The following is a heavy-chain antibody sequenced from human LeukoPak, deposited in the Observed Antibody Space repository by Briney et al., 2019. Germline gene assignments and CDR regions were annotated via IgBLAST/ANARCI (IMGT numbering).Heavy chain of an antibody. CDR2: ISSSSTYI. V-gene: IGHV3-21*01. J-gene: IGHJ5*01. CDR1: GFTFSSYT. Sequence: GRSLRLSCAASGFTFSSYTMNWVRQAPGKGLEWVSSISSSSTYIYYADSVKGRFTISRDNAKNSLYLQMNSLRVEDTAVYYCARATTVKDWFDSWGQGTLVTVSS. D-gene: IGHD4-11*01. CDR3: ARATTVKDWFDS.